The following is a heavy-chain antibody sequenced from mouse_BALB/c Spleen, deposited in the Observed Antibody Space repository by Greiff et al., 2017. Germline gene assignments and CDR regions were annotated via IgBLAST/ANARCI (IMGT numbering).Heavy chain of an antibody. CDR1: GFTFSSYA. Sequence: EVQLVESGGGLVKPGGSLKLSCAASGFTFSSYAMSWVRQSPEKRLEWVAEISSGGSYTYYPDTVTGRFTISRDNAKNTLYLEMSSLRSEDTAMYYCASHYYGSSYAMDYWGQGTSGTVSS. CDR3: ASHYYGSSYAMDY. CDR2: ISSGGSYT. D-gene: IGHD1-1*01. V-gene: IGHV5-9-4*01. J-gene: IGHJ4*01.